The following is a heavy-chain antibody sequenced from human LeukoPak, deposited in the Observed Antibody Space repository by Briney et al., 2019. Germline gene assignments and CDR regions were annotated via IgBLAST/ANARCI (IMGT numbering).Heavy chain of an antibody. CDR3: ARDRVPAADY. V-gene: IGHV4-59*01. J-gene: IGHJ4*02. CDR1: GGSISNSY. CDR2: IYYSGSI. D-gene: IGHD2-2*01. Sequence: SETLSLTCTVSGGSISNSYWSWIRQPPGKGLEWIGYIYYSGSINYNPSLKSRVTISIDTSKNQFSLKLTSVTAEDTAVYYCARDRVPAADYWGRGTLVTVSS.